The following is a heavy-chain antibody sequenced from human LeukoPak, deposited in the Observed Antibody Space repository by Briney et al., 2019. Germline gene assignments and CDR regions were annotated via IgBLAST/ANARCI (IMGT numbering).Heavy chain of an antibody. Sequence: SETLSLTCAVYGGSFSGYYWSWIRQPPGKGLEWIGEINHSGSTNYNPSLKSRVTISVETSKNQFSLKLSSVTAADTAVYYCAGGNSSGYSPGFFWGQGTLVTVSS. CDR1: GGSFSGYY. V-gene: IGHV4-34*01. D-gene: IGHD3-22*01. CDR3: AGGNSSGYSPGFF. J-gene: IGHJ4*02. CDR2: INHSGST.